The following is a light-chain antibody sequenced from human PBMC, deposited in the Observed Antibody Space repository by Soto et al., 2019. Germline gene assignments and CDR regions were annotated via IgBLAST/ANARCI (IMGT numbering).Light chain of an antibody. CDR2: EVT. CDR3: CSYTTSSTRG. J-gene: IGLJ1*01. CDR1: SSDVGFYNY. Sequence: QSVLAQPASVSGSPGQSIAISCTGSSSDVGFYNYISWYQQHPGKVPKLIIYEVTNRPSGVSNRFSGSKSGNTASLTISGLQAEDEADYYCCSYTTSSTRGVGKGTKATVL. V-gene: IGLV2-14*01.